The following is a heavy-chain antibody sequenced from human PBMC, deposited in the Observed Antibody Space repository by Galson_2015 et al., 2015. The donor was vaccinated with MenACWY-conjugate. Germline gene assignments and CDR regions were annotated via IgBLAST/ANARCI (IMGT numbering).Heavy chain of an antibody. Sequence: SVKVSCKASGYTFTSYGISWVRQAPGQGLEWMGWISAYNGNTNYAQKLQGRVTMTTDTSTSTAYMELRSLRSDDTAVYYCARGSAYNQSIAADYYGTDVWGHGTAVTVSS. CDR2: ISAYNGNT. J-gene: IGHJ6*02. CDR1: GYTFTSYG. D-gene: IGHD6-13*01. V-gene: IGHV1-18*01. CDR3: ARGSAYNQSIAADYYGTDV.